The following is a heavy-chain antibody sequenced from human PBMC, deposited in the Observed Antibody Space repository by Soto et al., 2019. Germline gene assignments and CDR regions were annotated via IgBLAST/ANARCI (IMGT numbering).Heavy chain of an antibody. Sequence: GGSLRLSCAASGFTVSSNYMSWVRQAPGKGLEWVSVIYSGGSKYYADSVQGRFNISRDNSKNTLYLKMNSLRAEDTAVYYCARHYDILTGYYMTGSFDYWGQGTLVTVSS. CDR3: ARHYDILTGYYMTGSFDY. V-gene: IGHV3-66*04. J-gene: IGHJ4*02. CDR1: GFTVSSNY. CDR2: IYSGGSK. D-gene: IGHD3-9*01.